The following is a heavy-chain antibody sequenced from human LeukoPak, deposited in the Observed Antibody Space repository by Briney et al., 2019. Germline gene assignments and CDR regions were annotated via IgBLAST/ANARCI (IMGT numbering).Heavy chain of an antibody. J-gene: IGHJ5*02. CDR3: ATTEGVTDKWLDP. Sequence: GGSLRLSCAASGFTFTTRGMHWVRQAPGKGPQRVAFAGNDGRIKYNENSVEGRFTISRDNSKNTLYLQMNSLRPEDTAVYYCATTEGVTDKWLDPCGRGTQVTVSS. CDR1: GFTFTTRG. D-gene: IGHD2-8*01. V-gene: IGHV3-30*02. CDR2: AGNDGRIK.